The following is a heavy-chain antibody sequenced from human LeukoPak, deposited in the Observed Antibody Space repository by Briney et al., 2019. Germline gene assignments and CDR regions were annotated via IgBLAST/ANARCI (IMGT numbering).Heavy chain of an antibody. J-gene: IGHJ4*02. Sequence: GGSLRLSCAASGFTFSSYGMHWVRQAPGKGLEWVAVISNDGSATYYGDSVKGRFTISRDNAKNTTSLQMSSLRAEDTAVYFCAKEASVTYREDFDYWGQGTLVTVSS. V-gene: IGHV3-30*18. CDR3: AKEASVTYREDFDY. CDR2: ISNDGSAT. D-gene: IGHD3-16*01. CDR1: GFTFSSYG.